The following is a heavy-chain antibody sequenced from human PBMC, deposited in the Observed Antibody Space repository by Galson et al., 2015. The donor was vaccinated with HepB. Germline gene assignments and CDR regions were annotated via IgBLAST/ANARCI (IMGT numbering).Heavy chain of an antibody. CDR1: GDSVSSNSVT. V-gene: IGHV6-1*01. CDR2: TYYRSKWYN. CDR3: ARTVGYFDL. Sequence: CAISGDSVSSNSVTWNWIRQSPSRGLEWLGRTYYRSKWYNDYAVSVKSRININVDTSKNQFSLQLNSVTPEDTAMYYCARTVGYFDLWGRGTLVTVSS. J-gene: IGHJ2*01.